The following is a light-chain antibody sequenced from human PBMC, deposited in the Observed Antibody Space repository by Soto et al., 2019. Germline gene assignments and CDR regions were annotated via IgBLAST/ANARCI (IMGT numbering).Light chain of an antibody. CDR2: DAS. CDR3: QQSRSTPPT. Sequence: DIPMAQSPPSLSASVGDRVTITCRASHNIVTYLNWYQQKAGKAPSLLIYDASHLQSGVPFRFYGSGSGTDFTLTVDNLLHGDPATYYCQQSRSTPPTFGPGTKLESK. CDR1: HNIVTY. J-gene: IGKJ2*01. V-gene: IGKV1-39*01.